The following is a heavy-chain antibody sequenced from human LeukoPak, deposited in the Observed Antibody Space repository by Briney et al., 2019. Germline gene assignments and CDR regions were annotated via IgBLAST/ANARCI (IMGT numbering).Heavy chain of an antibody. Sequence: PGGSLRLSCAASGFTFTSYAMSWVRQAPGKGLEWVSAISGSGGGTYYADSVKGRFTISRDNSKNTLYLQMNSLRAEDTAVYYCAKDHAPPPTIALFYFDYWGQGTLVTVSS. CDR2: ISGSGGGT. V-gene: IGHV3-23*01. CDR1: GFTFTSYA. CDR3: AKDHAPPPTIALFYFDY. J-gene: IGHJ4*02. D-gene: IGHD4/OR15-4a*01.